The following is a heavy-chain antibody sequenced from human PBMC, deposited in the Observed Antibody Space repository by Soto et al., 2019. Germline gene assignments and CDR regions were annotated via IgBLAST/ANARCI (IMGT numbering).Heavy chain of an antibody. CDR3: ARDHGSYPNT. Sequence: SETLSLTCNVSGGAITSDFWSWIRQPPGKGLEWIGYVYYSGAADYNPSLKPRVTISIATSKTQFSLRLASATAADTGVYYCARDHGSYPNTWGQGILVTVS. D-gene: IGHD3-16*02. J-gene: IGHJ3*01. V-gene: IGHV4-59*01. CDR1: GGAITSDF. CDR2: VYYSGAA.